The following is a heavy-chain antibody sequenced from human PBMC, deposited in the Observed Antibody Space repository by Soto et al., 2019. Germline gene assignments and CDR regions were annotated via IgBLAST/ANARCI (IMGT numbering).Heavy chain of an antibody. CDR3: ARDPSRVYGEPWFDP. CDR2: ISSSSSYI. Sequence: PGGSLRLSCAASGFTFSSYSMNWVRQAPGKGLEWVSSISSSSSYIYYADSVKGRFTISRDNAKNSLYLQMSSLRAEDTAVYYCARDPSRVYGEPWFDPWGQGSLVTVSS. J-gene: IGHJ5*02. CDR1: GFTFSSYS. D-gene: IGHD4-17*01. V-gene: IGHV3-21*01.